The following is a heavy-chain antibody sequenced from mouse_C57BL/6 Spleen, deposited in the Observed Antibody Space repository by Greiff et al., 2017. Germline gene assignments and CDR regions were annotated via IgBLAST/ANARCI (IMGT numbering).Heavy chain of an antibody. CDR1: GYTFTDYY. Sequence: VQLQQSGAELVRPGASVKLSCKASGYTFTDYYINWVKQRPGQGLEWIARIYPGSGNTYYNEKFKGKATLTAEKSSSTAYMQLSSLTSEDSAVYFCAREDYYGSIPFDYWGQGTTLTVSS. CDR2: IYPGSGNT. CDR3: AREDYYGSIPFDY. J-gene: IGHJ2*01. V-gene: IGHV1-76*01. D-gene: IGHD1-1*01.